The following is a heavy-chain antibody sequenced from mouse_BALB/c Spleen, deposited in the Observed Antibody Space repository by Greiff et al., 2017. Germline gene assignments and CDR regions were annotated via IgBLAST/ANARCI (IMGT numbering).Heavy chain of an antibody. CDR3: ARWVTYWYFDV. J-gene: IGHJ1*01. CDR2: ISSGGGST. V-gene: IGHV5-12-1*01. D-gene: IGHD2-13*01. CDR1: GFAFSSYD. Sequence: EVQVVESGGGLVKPGGSLKLSCAASGFAFSSYDMSWVRQTPEKSLEWVAYISSGGGSTYYPDTVKGRFTISRDNAKNTLYLQMSSLKSEDTAMYYCARWVTYWYFDVWGAGTTVTVSS.